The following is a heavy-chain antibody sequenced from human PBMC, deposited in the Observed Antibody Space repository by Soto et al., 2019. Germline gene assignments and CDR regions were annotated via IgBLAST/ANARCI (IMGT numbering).Heavy chain of an antibody. J-gene: IGHJ4*02. CDR3: VKGGYCGTTSCYTTLDY. V-gene: IGHV1-18*01. D-gene: IGHD2-2*02. CDR2: IRISNGKT. CDR1: GYTFSSYG. Sequence: QVQLVQSGAEMKNPGASVKVSCKASGYTFSSYGISWMRQAPGQGLEWLGWIRISNGKTNYVQRLQGRVTLTTDTSTSTAYMELRSLRSDDTAVYYCVKGGYCGTTSCYTTLDYWGQGTLVTVAS.